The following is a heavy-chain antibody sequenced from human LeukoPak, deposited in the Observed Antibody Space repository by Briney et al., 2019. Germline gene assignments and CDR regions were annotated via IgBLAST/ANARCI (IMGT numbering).Heavy chain of an antibody. CDR1: GGSISSSNW. CDR2: IYHSGST. CDR3: ARAVVGATIYYYYYGMDV. J-gene: IGHJ6*02. Sequence: PSETLSLTCTVSGGSISSSNWWSWVRQPPGKGLEWIGEIYHSGSTNYNPSLKSRVTISVDKSKNQFSLKLSSVTAADTAVYYCARAVVGATIYYYYYGMDVWGQGTTVTVSS. V-gene: IGHV4-4*02. D-gene: IGHD1-26*01.